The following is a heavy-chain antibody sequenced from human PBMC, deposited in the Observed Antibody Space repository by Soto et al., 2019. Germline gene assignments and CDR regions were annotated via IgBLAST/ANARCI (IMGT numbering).Heavy chain of an antibody. Sequence: ASLNVSCGTSGYTFTAYAMRWVRLAPGQRLEWMGWINAGNGNTKYSQKFQGRVTITRDTSASTTYMELSSLRSEDTAVYYCAREGSTNWHNWFDPWGQGTLVTVSS. V-gene: IGHV1-3*01. J-gene: IGHJ5*02. CDR3: AREGSTNWHNWFDP. D-gene: IGHD6-13*01. CDR1: GYTFTAYA. CDR2: INAGNGNT.